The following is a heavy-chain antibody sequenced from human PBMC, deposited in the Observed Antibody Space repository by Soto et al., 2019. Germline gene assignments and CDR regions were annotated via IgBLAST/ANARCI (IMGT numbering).Heavy chain of an antibody. CDR3: VKDPGPPRNFFYGMAV. Sequence: SETLSLTCTVSGGSFSINNFYWSWIRQFPGKGLEWIGYIYHTGTTYYSPSFESRVTISLDTSNNQFSLRLASVTAADTATYYCVKDPGPPRNFFYGMAVWGQGITVTVS. V-gene: IGHV4-31*03. J-gene: IGHJ6*02. CDR2: IYHTGTT. D-gene: IGHD7-27*01. CDR1: GGSFSINNFY.